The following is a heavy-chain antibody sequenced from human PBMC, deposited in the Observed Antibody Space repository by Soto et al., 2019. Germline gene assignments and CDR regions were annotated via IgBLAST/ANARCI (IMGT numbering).Heavy chain of an antibody. CDR2: INHSGST. CDR3: ARYEQWLVRQNAFDI. J-gene: IGHJ3*02. D-gene: IGHD6-19*01. CDR1: GGSFSGYY. V-gene: IGHV4-34*01. Sequence: SETLSLTCAVYGGSFSGYYWSWIRQPPGKGLEWIGEINHSGSTNYNPSLKSRVTISVDTSKNQFSLKLSSVTAADTAVYYCARYEQWLVRQNAFDIWGQGTMVTVSS.